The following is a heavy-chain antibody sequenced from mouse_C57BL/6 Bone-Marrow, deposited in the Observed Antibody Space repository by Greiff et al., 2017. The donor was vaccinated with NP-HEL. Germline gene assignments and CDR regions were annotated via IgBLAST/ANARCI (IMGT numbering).Heavy chain of an antibody. CDR3: ASGGSTLYYFDY. CDR2: IYPGDGDT. Sequence: QVQLKESGPELVKPGASVKISCKASGYAFSSSWMNWVKQRPGKGLEWIGRIYPGDGDTNYNGKFKGKATLTADKSSSTAYMQLSSLTPEDSAVYFCASGGSTLYYFDYWGQGTTLTVSS. CDR1: GYAFSSSW. V-gene: IGHV1-82*01. J-gene: IGHJ2*01. D-gene: IGHD1-1*01.